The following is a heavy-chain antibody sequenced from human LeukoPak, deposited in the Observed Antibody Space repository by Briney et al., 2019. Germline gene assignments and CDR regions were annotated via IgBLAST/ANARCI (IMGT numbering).Heavy chain of an antibody. CDR3: ARDLGISGWYAPPLGYFDY. Sequence: ASVKVSCKASGYTLTGYYMHWVRQAPGQGLEWMGWINPNSGGTNYAQKFQGRVTMTRDTSISTTYMELSRLRSDDTAVYYCARDLGISGWYAPPLGYFDYWGQGTLVTASS. J-gene: IGHJ4*02. CDR2: INPNSGGT. V-gene: IGHV1-2*02. D-gene: IGHD6-19*01. CDR1: GYTLTGYY.